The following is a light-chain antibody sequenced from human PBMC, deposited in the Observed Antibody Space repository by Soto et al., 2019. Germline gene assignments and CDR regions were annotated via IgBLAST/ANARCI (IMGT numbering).Light chain of an antibody. CDR1: QSVSNN. J-gene: IGKJ4*01. V-gene: IGKV3-15*01. CDR3: QQYNNWPLLT. Sequence: IVLTQSPCTLSLSPGERATLSCRASQSVSNNYLAWYQQKPGQAPRLLIYGASTRATGIPARFSGSGSGTEFTLTISSLQSEDFAVYYCQQYNNWPLLTFGGGTKVDIK. CDR2: GAS.